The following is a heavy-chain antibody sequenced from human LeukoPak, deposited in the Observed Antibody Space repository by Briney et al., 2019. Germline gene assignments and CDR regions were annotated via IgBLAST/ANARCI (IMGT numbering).Heavy chain of an antibody. Sequence: GASVNVSFKASGYTFTNYGISWVRQAPGQGLEWMGWISAYNGNTNYAQKLQGRVTMTTDTSTSTAYMELRSLRSDDTAVYYCARGSGWYGENYYYYYMDVWGKGTTVTVSS. CDR3: ARGSGWYGENYYYYYMDV. J-gene: IGHJ6*03. D-gene: IGHD6-19*01. CDR1: GYTFTNYG. V-gene: IGHV1-18*01. CDR2: ISAYNGNT.